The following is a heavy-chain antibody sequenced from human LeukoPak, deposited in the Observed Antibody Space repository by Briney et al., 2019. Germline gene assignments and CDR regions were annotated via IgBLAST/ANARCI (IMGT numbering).Heavy chain of an antibody. CDR2: IYTSGST. Sequence: PSETLSLTCTVSGGSISSYYWSWIRQPAGKGLEWIGRIYTSGSTNYNPSLKSRVTISVDTSKNQFSLKLSSVTAADTAVYYCASLYYDYVWGSYPNDAFDIWGQGTMVTVSS. D-gene: IGHD3-16*02. CDR1: GGSISSYY. CDR3: ASLYYDYVWGSYPNDAFDI. V-gene: IGHV4-4*07. J-gene: IGHJ3*02.